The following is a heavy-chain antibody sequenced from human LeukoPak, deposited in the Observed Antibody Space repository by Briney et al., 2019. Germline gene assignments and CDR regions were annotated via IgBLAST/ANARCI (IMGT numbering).Heavy chain of an antibody. CDR1: AGSIAMYY. D-gene: IGHD1-26*01. Sequence: PSETLSLTCTVPAGSIAMYYWSWIRQPPGKGLEWIGYIYYTGSTNYNPSLKSRVIISLDTSKNQFSLKLSSVTAADTAVYYCARTLSRWDPFDYWGQGTLVTVSS. J-gene: IGHJ4*02. CDR3: ARTLSRWDPFDY. V-gene: IGHV4-59*01. CDR2: IYYTGST.